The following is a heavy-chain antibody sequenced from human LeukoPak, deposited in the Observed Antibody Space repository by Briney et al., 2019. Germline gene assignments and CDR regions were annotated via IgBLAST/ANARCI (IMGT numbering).Heavy chain of an antibody. Sequence: ASVKVSCKASGYTFTSNDINWVRQATGQGLEWMGWMNPHSASVGYAQKFQGRVIMTWDTSISTAYMELSSLTSDDTAVYHCVRVPQRVPHNWFDPWGQGTLVTVSS. D-gene: IGHD1-1*01. V-gene: IGHV1-8*01. CDR2: MNPHSASV. CDR3: VRVPQRVPHNWFDP. CDR1: GYTFTSND. J-gene: IGHJ5*02.